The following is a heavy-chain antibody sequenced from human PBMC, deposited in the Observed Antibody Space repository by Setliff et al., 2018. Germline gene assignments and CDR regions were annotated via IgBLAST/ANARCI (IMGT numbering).Heavy chain of an antibody. V-gene: IGHV3-74*01. CDR1: GFTFSTHW. Sequence: PGESLKISCAASGFTFSTHWMQWVRQVPGKGLEWVSRVNGDETIRSYVDSVKGRFTISRDNARNSLSLQMNSLRTEDTALYYCVGAGTCSYWGQGTQVTVSS. D-gene: IGHD3-10*02. J-gene: IGHJ4*02. CDR2: VNGDETIR. CDR3: VGAGTCSY.